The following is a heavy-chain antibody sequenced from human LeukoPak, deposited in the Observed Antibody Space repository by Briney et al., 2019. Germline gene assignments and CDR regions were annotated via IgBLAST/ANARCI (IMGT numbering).Heavy chain of an antibody. CDR1: GFTVSSNY. J-gene: IGHJ3*02. D-gene: IGHD1-26*01. Sequence: GGSLRLSCAASGFTVSSNYMSWVRQAPGRGLEWVSVIYSGGNTYYADSVKGRFTISRDNSKNTVSLQMKSLRDEDTAVYFCAVSRIVGAVDVFDMWGQGTMVTVSS. CDR3: AVSRIVGAVDVFDM. V-gene: IGHV3-66*01. CDR2: IYSGGNT.